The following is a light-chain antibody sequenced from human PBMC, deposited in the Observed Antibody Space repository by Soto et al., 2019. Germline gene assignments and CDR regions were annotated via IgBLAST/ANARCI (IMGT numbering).Light chain of an antibody. V-gene: IGKV1-39*01. CDR2: GAS. J-gene: IGKJ3*01. CDR3: QQSYSLPLT. CDR1: QSISDY. Sequence: DIQMTQSPSSLSASVGDRVAITCRSSQSISDYLNWYQQKPGKALKLVIYGASNLQSGVPPRFSGSGSVSEFTLTISGLQPDDFAIYFCQQSYSLPLTFGPGTQVDV.